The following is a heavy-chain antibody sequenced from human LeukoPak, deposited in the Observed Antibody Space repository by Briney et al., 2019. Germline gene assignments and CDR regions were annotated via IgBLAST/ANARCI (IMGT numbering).Heavy chain of an antibody. V-gene: IGHV5-51*01. J-gene: IGHJ6*02. CDR1: GYNFSSYW. D-gene: IGHD6-19*01. Sequence: GESLKISCKGSGYNFSSYWIGWVRQMPGKGLGWMGVIYPGDSDTRYSPSFQGQVTISADKSTSTAYLQWSSLKASDTAMYYCAKSMSVAAPAYCYGMDVWGQGTTVTVSS. CDR2: IYPGDSDT. CDR3: AKSMSVAAPAYCYGMDV.